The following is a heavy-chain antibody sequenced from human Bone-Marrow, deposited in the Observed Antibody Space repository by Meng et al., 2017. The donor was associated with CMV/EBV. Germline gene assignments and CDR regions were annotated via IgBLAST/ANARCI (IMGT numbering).Heavy chain of an antibody. J-gene: IGHJ6*02. CDR3: ARRYYDFWSGYRSSYYYYYGMDV. V-gene: IGHV4-39*07. CDR1: GGSISSSSYY. D-gene: IGHD3-3*01. Sequence: SETLSLTCTVSGGSISSSSYYWGWIRQPPGKGLEWIGSIYYSGSTYYNPSLKSRVTISVDTSKNQFSLKLSSVTAADTAVYYCARRYYDFWSGYRSSYYYYYGMDVWGQGTTVTVSS. CDR2: IYYSGST.